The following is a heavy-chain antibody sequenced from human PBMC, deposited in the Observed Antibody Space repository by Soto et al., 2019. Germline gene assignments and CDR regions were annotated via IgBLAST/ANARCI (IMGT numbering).Heavy chain of an antibody. CDR3: ARGLNAYYSDY. J-gene: IGHJ4*02. CDR2: INAGNGNT. V-gene: IGHV1-3*01. CDR1: GYTFTSYA. Sequence: QVQLVQSGAEVKKPGASVKVPCKASGYTFTSYAMHWVRQAPGQRLEWMGWINAGNGNTKYSQKFQGRVTITRDTSASTAYMELSSLRSEDTAVYYCARGLNAYYSDYWGQGTLVTVSS.